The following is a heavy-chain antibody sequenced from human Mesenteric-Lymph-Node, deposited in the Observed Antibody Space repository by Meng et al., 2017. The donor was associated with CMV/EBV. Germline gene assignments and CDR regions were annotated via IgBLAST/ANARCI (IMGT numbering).Heavy chain of an antibody. Sequence: SETLSLTCTVSGDPISSTNYYWGWIRQPPGKGLEWIGSVYYSGTTFYNPSLKSRVTISVDTSKNQFSLKLSSVTAADTAVYYCAREQRITMVRGVSLRAPTYGMDVWGQGTTVTVSS. CDR1: GDPISSTNYY. CDR3: AREQRITMVRGVSLRAPTYGMDV. J-gene: IGHJ6*02. V-gene: IGHV4-39*07. CDR2: VYYSGTT. D-gene: IGHD3-10*01.